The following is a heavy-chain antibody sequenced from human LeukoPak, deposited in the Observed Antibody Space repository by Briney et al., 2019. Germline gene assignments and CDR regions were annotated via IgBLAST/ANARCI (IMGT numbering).Heavy chain of an antibody. CDR1: GGSTSGYF. D-gene: IGHD4-17*01. J-gene: IGHJ3*02. V-gene: IGHV4-59*08. CDR2: IYYSGGT. Sequence: SETLSLTCTGSGGSTSGYFWSWIRQPPGKGLEWIAYIYYSGGTDYNPSLKSRVTISVDTSKNKFSLKVNSVTAADTAVYYCARHAYGGDAFDIWGQGTMVTVSS. CDR3: ARHAYGGDAFDI.